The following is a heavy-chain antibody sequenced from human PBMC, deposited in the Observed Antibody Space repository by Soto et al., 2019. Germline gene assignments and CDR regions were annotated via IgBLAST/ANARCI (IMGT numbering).Heavy chain of an antibody. CDR1: GGSFSGYY. V-gene: IGHV4-34*01. D-gene: IGHD2-8*02. CDR2: INHSGST. Sequence: QVQLQQWGAGLLKPSETLSLTCAVYGGSFSGYYWTWIRQPPGTGLEWIGEINHSGSTNYNPSLKSRVTISVDTSKNQFSLKLTSVHAADTAVYYCARDKITGLFDYWGQGTLVTVSS. J-gene: IGHJ4*02. CDR3: ARDKITGLFDY.